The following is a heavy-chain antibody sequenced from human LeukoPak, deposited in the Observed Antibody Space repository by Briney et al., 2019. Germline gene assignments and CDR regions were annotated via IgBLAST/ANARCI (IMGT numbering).Heavy chain of an antibody. D-gene: IGHD6-19*01. CDR1: GGSISSSSYY. CDR2: IYYSGST. CDR3: ARQAPCSSGWAPNWFDP. Sequence: SETLSLTCTVSGGSISSSSYYWGWIRQPPGKGLEWIGSIYYSGSTYYNPSLKSRVTISVDTPKNQFSLKLSSVTAADTAVYYCARQAPCSSGWAPNWFDPWGQGTLVTVSS. J-gene: IGHJ5*02. V-gene: IGHV4-39*07.